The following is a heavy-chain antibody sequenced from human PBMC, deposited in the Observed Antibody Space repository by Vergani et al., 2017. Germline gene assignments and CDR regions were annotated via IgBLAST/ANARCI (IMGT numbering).Heavy chain of an antibody. CDR2: ISGQNFRT. Sequence: EVQLLESGGGSAQPGESLRLSCVASGFTFTAHGLNWVRQAPGKGLEWVSGISGQNFRTHYADSVKGRFTISRDDSKNTVYLQINSLRVEDTAVYYCAKDRDFLVSGSGWYAFDYWGQGILVTVSS. CDR1: GFTFTAHG. D-gene: IGHD6-19*01. V-gene: IGHV3-23*01. J-gene: IGHJ4*02. CDR3: AKDRDFLVSGSGWYAFDY.